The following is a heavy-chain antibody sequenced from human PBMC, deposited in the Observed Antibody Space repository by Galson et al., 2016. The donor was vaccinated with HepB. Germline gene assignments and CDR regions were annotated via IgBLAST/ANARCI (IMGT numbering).Heavy chain of an antibody. CDR3: ARYRWPSYYFDD. CDR2: TIPIFGTD. J-gene: IGHJ4*02. Sequence: SVKVSCTASGGTFSSYTICWVRQAPGKGLEWMGGTIPIFGTDNYAQKFQRRGTITADESTSTVYMELSSLRSDDTAVYYCARYRWPSYYFDDWAQGTLVTVSS. D-gene: IGHD2-8*02. CDR1: GGTFSSYT. V-gene: IGHV1-69*13.